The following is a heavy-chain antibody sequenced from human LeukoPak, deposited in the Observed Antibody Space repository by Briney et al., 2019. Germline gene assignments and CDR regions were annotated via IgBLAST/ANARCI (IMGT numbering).Heavy chain of an antibody. CDR2: ISGSGGST. CDR3: AKDLDYWSGGSCYRYYFDY. CDR1: GFTFSSYA. J-gene: IGHJ4*02. V-gene: IGHV3-23*01. Sequence: PGGSLRLSCAASGFTFSSYAMSWVRQAPGKGLEWVSAISGSGGSTYYADSVKGRFTISRDNSKNTLYLQMNSLRAEDTAVYYCAKDLDYWSGGSCYRYYFDYWGQGTLVTVSS. D-gene: IGHD2-15*01.